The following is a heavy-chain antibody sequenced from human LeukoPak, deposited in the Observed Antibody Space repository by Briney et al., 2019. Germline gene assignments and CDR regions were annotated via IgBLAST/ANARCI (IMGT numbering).Heavy chain of an antibody. V-gene: IGHV3-33*01. Sequence: GGSLRLSCVASGFSFTNFGFHWVRQAPGKGLEWVAVIWNDGGKKYYANSVKGRFTISRDDSKNTVFLQMDSLRDEDTAVYYCARGGGYLPLIDYWGQGTLVTVSS. J-gene: IGHJ4*02. CDR2: IWNDGGKK. CDR1: GFSFTNFG. CDR3: ARGGGYLPLIDY. D-gene: IGHD5-12*01.